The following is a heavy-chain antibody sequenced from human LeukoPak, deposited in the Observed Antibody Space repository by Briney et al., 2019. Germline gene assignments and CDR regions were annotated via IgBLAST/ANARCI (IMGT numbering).Heavy chain of an antibody. CDR3: ARFKYHVLPGYCDNYHHMGV. CDR2: IYYSGST. V-gene: IGHV4-39*07. Sequence: SETLSLTSTVSGGSISSSSYYWGWIRQPPGKGLEWIGSIYYSGSTYYNPSLKSRVTISVVTSKNQFSLKLNSVTAADTAVYYCARFKYHVLPGYCDNYHHMGVWGKGTTVTISS. J-gene: IGHJ6*03. D-gene: IGHD3-9*01. CDR1: GGSISSSSYY.